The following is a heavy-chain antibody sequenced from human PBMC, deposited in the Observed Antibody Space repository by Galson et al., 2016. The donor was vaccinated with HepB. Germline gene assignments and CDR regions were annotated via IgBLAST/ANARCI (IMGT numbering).Heavy chain of an antibody. Sequence: SLRLSCAASGFTFSRHGFHWVRQAPGKGLEWVAYISSSSSYIYYADSVKGRFTISRDNAKKSLYLQMNSLRAGDTAVYYCARAPIEIDGLRHYYYGMDVWGQGTTVTVSS. D-gene: IGHD5-24*01. V-gene: IGHV3-21*01. CDR3: ARAPIEIDGLRHYYYGMDV. J-gene: IGHJ6*02. CDR2: ISSSSSYI. CDR1: GFTFSRHG.